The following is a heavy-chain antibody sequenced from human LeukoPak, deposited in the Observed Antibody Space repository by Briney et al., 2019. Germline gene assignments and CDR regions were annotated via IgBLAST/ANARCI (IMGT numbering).Heavy chain of an antibody. V-gene: IGHV1-2*02. CDR3: ARDMRWLQLLLDY. CDR2: INPNSGGT. D-gene: IGHD5-24*01. CDR1: GYTFTGYY. J-gene: IGHJ4*02. Sequence: ASVTVSFKASGYTFTGYYMHWVRQAPGQGLEWMGWINPNSGGTNYAQKFQGRVTMTRDTSISTAYMELSRLRSDDTAVYYCARDMRWLQLLLDYWGQGTLVTVSS.